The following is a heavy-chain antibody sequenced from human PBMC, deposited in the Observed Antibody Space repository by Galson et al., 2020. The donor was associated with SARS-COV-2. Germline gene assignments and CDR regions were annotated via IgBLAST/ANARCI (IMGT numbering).Heavy chain of an antibody. J-gene: IGHJ2*01. CDR2: TLPEENNE. CDR3: TKDRTPGYGNWYFDL. Sequence: GGSLRLSCAASGFKFSSYGVHWVRQAPGKGLEWVALTLPEENNEYYADSVKGRFTISRDNSKNTLYLQMNSLRVEDTAVYYCTKDRTPGYGNWYFDLWGRGTLVIVSS. V-gene: IGHV3-33*06. D-gene: IGHD5-18*01. CDR1: GFKFSSYG.